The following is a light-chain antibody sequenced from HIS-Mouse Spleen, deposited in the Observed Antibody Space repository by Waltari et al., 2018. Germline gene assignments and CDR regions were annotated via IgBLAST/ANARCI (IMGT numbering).Light chain of an antibody. Sequence: QSALTQPASVSGSPGQSITIPCPGTSSDVGGYTYVSWYQQHPGKAPKLMIYDVSNRPSGVSNRFSGSKSGNTASLTISGLRAEDEADYYCSSYTSSSTLVFGGGTKLTVL. J-gene: IGLJ3*02. CDR3: SSYTSSSTLV. V-gene: IGLV2-14*03. CDR1: SSDVGGYTY. CDR2: DVS.